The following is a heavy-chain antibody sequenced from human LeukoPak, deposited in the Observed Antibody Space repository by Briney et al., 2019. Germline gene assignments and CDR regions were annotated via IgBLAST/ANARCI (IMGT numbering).Heavy chain of an antibody. D-gene: IGHD6-19*01. Sequence: SETLSLTCTVSGGSISSSSYYWGWIRQPPGKGLEWIGSIYYSGSTYYNPSLESRVTISVDTSKNQFSLKLSSVTAADTAVYYCARQRAVAYLDAFDIWGQGTMVTVSS. CDR2: IYYSGST. J-gene: IGHJ3*02. CDR1: GGSISSSSYY. V-gene: IGHV4-39*01. CDR3: ARQRAVAYLDAFDI.